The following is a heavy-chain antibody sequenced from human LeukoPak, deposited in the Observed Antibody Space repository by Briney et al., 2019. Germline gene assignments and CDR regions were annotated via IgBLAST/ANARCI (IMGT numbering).Heavy chain of an antibody. CDR2: ISRSSNYI. CDR1: GFTFSSYW. D-gene: IGHD3-10*02. Sequence: GGSLRLSCAASGFTFSSYWMSWVRQAPGKGLEWVSSISRSSNYIYYADSVKGRFTISRDNAKNSLYLQMNSLRAEDTAVYYCAELGITMIGGVWGKGTTVTISS. V-gene: IGHV3-21*01. J-gene: IGHJ6*04. CDR3: AELGITMIGGV.